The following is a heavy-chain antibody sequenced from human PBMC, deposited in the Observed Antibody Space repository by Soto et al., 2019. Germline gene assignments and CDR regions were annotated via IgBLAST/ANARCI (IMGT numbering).Heavy chain of an antibody. CDR1: GGSISSYY. CDR3: ARASGHIAAAGSYYYYGMDV. Sequence: KTSETLSLTCTVSGGSISSYYWSWIRQPPGKGLEWIGYIYYSGSTNYNPSLKSRVTISVDTSKNQFSLKLSSVTAADTAVYYCARASGHIAAAGSYYYYGMDVWGQGTTVTVSS. CDR2: IYYSGST. V-gene: IGHV4-59*01. J-gene: IGHJ6*02. D-gene: IGHD6-13*01.